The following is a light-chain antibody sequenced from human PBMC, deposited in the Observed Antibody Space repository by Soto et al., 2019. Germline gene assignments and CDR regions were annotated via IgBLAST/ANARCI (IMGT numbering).Light chain of an antibody. V-gene: IGKV1-5*03. Sequence: DIQVTQSPSTLSASVGDRVTITCRASQSLNDWLAWYQQKPGKAPKLLFYKASGLESGVPSRFSGSGSGTEFTLTISSLQPDDFATYYCQQYNGYPWTFGQGTKVEIK. CDR1: QSLNDW. CDR2: KAS. J-gene: IGKJ1*01. CDR3: QQYNGYPWT.